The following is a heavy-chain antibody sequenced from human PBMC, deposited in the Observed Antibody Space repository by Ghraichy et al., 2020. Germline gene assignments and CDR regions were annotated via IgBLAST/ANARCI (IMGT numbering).Heavy chain of an antibody. CDR3: TRVSAWWEDY. Sequence: GGSLRLSCAASGFTFSSYWMFWVRQAPGKGLEWVAAIRQDGNEIFYLDSVRGRFTISRDNAKDSLYLDMDNLKVDDTAVYYCTRVSAWWEDYWGQGALVTVSS. D-gene: IGHD6-19*01. J-gene: IGHJ4*02. V-gene: IGHV3-7*01. CDR2: IRQDGNEI. CDR1: GFTFSSYW.